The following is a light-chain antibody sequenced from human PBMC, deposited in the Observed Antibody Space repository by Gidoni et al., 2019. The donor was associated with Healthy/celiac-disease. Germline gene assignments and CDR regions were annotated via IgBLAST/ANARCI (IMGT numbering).Light chain of an antibody. CDR3: QQYYSTPLT. V-gene: IGKV4-1*01. J-gene: IGKJ4*01. CDR1: QSVLYSSNNKNY. Sequence: RATINCKSSQSVLYSSNNKNYLAWYQQKPGQPPKLLIYWASTRESGVPDRFSGSGSGTDFTLTISSLQAEDVAVYYCQQYYSTPLTFGGGTKVEIK. CDR2: WAS.